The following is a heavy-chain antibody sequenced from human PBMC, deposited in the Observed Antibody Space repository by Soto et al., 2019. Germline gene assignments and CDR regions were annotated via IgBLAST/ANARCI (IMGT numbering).Heavy chain of an antibody. D-gene: IGHD3-3*01. J-gene: IGHJ6*02. Sequence: PGGSLRLSCAASGFTLTNYAMSWVRQAPGRGLEWVSGISGSGAGTYYADSVKGRFTISRDNSKNTLYLQMSGLRAEDAAVYYCAKGPTVFGAVISFDYYYGMYVWGQGTPVTVSS. CDR2: ISGSGAGT. CDR1: GFTLTNYA. CDR3: AKGPTVFGAVISFDYYYGMYV. V-gene: IGHV3-23*01.